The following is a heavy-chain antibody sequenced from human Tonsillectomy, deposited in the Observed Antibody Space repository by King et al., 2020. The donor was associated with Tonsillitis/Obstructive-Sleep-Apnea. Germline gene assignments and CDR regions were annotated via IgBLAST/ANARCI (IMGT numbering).Heavy chain of an antibody. CDR1: GFTFSDYY. CDR2: ISSSSSYT. CDR3: TLTVTGNYFDY. J-gene: IGHJ4*02. Sequence: VKLVESGGGLVKPGGSLRLSCAASGFTFSDYYMSWIRQAPGKGLEWVSYISSSSSYTNYADSVKGRFTISRENAKNSLYLQMNSLRAEDTAVYYCTLTVTGNYFDYWGQGTLVTVSS. V-gene: IGHV3-11*05. D-gene: IGHD4-17*01.